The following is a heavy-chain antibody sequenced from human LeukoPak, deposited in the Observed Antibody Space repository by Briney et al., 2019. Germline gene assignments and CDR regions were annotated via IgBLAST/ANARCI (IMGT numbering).Heavy chain of an antibody. CDR2: IYYSGST. Sequence: SETLSLTCTVSGGSISSSSYYWGRIRQPPGKGLEWIGSIYYSGSTYYNPSLKSRVTISVDTSKNQFSLKLSSVTAADTAVYYCASQPQPTLIYYDSSGYQRLDYWGQGTLVTVSS. CDR3: ASQPQPTLIYYDSSGYQRLDY. CDR1: GGSISSSSYY. V-gene: IGHV4-39*01. J-gene: IGHJ4*02. D-gene: IGHD3-22*01.